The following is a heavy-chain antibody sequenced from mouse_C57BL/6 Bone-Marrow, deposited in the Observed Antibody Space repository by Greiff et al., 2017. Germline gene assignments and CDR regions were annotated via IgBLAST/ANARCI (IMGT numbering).Heavy chain of an antibody. CDR2: IYPGDGDT. CDR1: GYAFSSYW. J-gene: IGHJ3*01. Sequence: QVQLKESGAELVKPGASVKISCKASGYAFSSYWMNWVKQRPGKGLEWIGQIYPGDGDTNYNGKFKGKATLTADKSSSTAYMQLSRLTSEDSAVYFCAQERGLRWFAYWGQGTLVTVSA. D-gene: IGHD1-1*01. CDR3: AQERGLRWFAY. V-gene: IGHV1-80*01.